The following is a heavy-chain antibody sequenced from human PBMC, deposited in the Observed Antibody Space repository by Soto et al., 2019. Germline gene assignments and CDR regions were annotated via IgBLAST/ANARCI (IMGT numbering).Heavy chain of an antibody. J-gene: IGHJ4*02. V-gene: IGHV5-51*01. CDR1: GYSFTSYW. Sequence: GESLKISCKGSGYSFTSYWIGWVRQMPGKGLEWMGIIYPGDSDTRYSPSFQGQVTITTDTSTNHFSLKLTSVTAADTAVYYCARVRWLSEYDILTGYYIFDQWGRGTLVTVSS. CDR2: IYPGDSDT. CDR3: ARVRWLSEYDILTGYYIFDQ. D-gene: IGHD3-9*01.